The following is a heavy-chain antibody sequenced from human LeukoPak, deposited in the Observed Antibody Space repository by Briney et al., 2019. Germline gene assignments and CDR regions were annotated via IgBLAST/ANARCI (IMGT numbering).Heavy chain of an antibody. CDR2: ISGSGGST. CDR1: GFYFANYA. CDR3: AKDHRFRGVKWGVFDY. D-gene: IGHD3-10*01. V-gene: IGHV3-23*01. J-gene: IGHJ4*02. Sequence: PGGSLRLSCAASGFYFANYAMSWVRQAPGKGLEWVSAISGSGGSTYYADSVKGRFTISRDNSKNTLYLQMNSLRAEDTALYYCAKDHRFRGVKWGVFDYWGQGTLVTVSS.